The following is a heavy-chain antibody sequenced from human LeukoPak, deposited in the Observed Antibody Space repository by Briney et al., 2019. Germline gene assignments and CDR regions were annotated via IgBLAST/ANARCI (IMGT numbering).Heavy chain of an antibody. V-gene: IGHV4-39*01. Sequence: SETLSLTCTVSGGSISSSSYYWGWIRQPPGKGLEWIGSIYYSGSTYYNPSLKSRVTISVDTFKNQFSLKLSSVTAVDTAVYYCARPDIVVVPAANAFDIWGQGTMVTVSS. CDR1: GGSISSSSYY. CDR2: IYYSGST. D-gene: IGHD2-2*01. J-gene: IGHJ3*02. CDR3: ARPDIVVVPAANAFDI.